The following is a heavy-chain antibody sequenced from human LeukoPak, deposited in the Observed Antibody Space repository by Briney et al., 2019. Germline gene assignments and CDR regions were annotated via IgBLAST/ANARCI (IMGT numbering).Heavy chain of an antibody. CDR1: GFTFSTFA. J-gene: IGHJ4*02. Sequence: PGGSLRLSCAASGFTFSTFAMSWVRQAPGKGLERVSVMSSGGGSGTYYADSVKGRFTISRDNSKNTLYLQMNSLRAEDTALYYCAKGYYGGSATHFDSWGRGTLVTVSS. V-gene: IGHV3-23*01. CDR3: AKGYYGGSATHFDS. CDR2: MSSGGGSGT. D-gene: IGHD4-23*01.